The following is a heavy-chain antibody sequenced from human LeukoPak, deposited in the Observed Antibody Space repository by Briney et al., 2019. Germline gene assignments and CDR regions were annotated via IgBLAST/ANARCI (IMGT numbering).Heavy chain of an antibody. J-gene: IGHJ4*02. CDR3: ARGYRKTRFDY. Sequence: GASVKVSCKASGYTSTTYDLHWVRQAPGQGLEWIGVINPSSDATTYAENFQGRVTMTSDTSTSTVYMELSSLRSEDKAVDYCARGYRKTRFDYWGPGTLVTVSS. V-gene: IGHV1-46*01. D-gene: IGHD2-2*02. CDR2: INPSSDAT. CDR1: GYTSTTYD.